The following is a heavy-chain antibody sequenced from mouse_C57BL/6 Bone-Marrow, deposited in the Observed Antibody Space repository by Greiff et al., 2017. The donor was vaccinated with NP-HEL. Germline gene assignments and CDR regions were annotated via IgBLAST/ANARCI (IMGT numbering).Heavy chain of an antibody. CDR1: GYTFTDYN. J-gene: IGHJ4*01. V-gene: IGHV1-18*01. CDR2: INPNNGGT. CDR3: ARTGTRSMDY. Sequence: VQLQQSGPELVKPGASVKLPCKASGYTFTDYNMDWVKQSHGKSLEWIGDINPNNGGTIYNQKFKGKATLTVDKSSSTAYMELRSLTSEDTAVYCCARTGTRSMDYWGQGTSVTVSS. D-gene: IGHD3-3*01.